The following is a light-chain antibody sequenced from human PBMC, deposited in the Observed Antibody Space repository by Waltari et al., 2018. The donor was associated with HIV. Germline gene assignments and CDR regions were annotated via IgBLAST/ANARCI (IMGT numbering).Light chain of an antibody. J-gene: IGLJ2*01. CDR3: SSYTSSSALDVV. CDR2: YVS. CDR1: SSDVGGFDY. V-gene: IGLV2-14*03. Sequence: QSALTQPASVSGSPGQSLTISCTGPSSDVGGFDYVTWYQQHPGKAPKLMIFYVSNRPSGVSNRFSGSKSGNTASLTISGLQAEDEADYYCSSYTSSSALDVVFGGGTKLTVL.